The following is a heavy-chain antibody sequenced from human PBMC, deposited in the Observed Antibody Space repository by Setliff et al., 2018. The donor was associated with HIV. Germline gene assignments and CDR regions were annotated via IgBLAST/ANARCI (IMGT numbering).Heavy chain of an antibody. CDR3: TRESGYSDY. V-gene: IGHV3-21*01. D-gene: IGHD3-3*01. Sequence: GGSLRLSCAASGFTFSSYAMSWVRQAPGKGLEWVSSISSGGNNIYYADSVKGRFTLSRDNAKNSLYLQMNSPSVEDTAVYYCTRESGYSDYWGQGTLVTVSS. CDR1: GFTFSSYA. CDR2: ISSGGNNI. J-gene: IGHJ4*02.